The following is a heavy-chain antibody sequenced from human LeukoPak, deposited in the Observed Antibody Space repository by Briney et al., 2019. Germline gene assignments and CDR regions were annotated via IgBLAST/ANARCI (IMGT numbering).Heavy chain of an antibody. D-gene: IGHD3-16*02. Sequence: ASVRVSCKASGYTFTDYYMHWVRQAPGQGLEWMGGIIPIFGTANYAQKFQGRVTITADESTSTAYMELSSLRFEDTAVYYCARTSYDYVWGSYRLFDYWGQGTLVTVSS. J-gene: IGHJ4*02. CDR3: ARTSYDYVWGSYRLFDY. CDR1: GYTFTDYY. V-gene: IGHV1-69*13. CDR2: IIPIFGTA.